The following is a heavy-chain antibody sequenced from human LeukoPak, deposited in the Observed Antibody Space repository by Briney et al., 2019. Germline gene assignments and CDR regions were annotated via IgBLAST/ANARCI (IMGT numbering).Heavy chain of an antibody. CDR1: GFIFNHHA. J-gene: IGHJ4*02. Sequence: GGSLRLSCAASGFIFNHHAMHWVRQAPGKGLEWVAVIWGDKSNKFYADSVRGRFTISRDDSRKTVYLQMERMTAEDTAIYYCAKDAQRGFDYSNSLEYWGQGALVTVAS. D-gene: IGHD4-11*01. V-gene: IGHV3-33*06. CDR3: AKDAQRGFDYSNSLEY. CDR2: IWGDKSNK.